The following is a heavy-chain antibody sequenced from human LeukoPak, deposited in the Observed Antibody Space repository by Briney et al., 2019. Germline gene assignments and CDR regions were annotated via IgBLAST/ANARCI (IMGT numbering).Heavy chain of an antibody. CDR2: IKQDASEK. Sequence: PGGSLRLSCAASGFTFSNYWMSWVRQAPGKGLEWVANIKQDASEKYYVDSVKGRFTISRDNAKNSMYLQMNSLRAEDTAVYYCASGVTVGATLASGFDYWGQGTLVTVSS. V-gene: IGHV3-7*03. CDR1: GFTFSNYW. CDR3: ASGVTVGATLASGFDY. D-gene: IGHD1-26*01. J-gene: IGHJ4*02.